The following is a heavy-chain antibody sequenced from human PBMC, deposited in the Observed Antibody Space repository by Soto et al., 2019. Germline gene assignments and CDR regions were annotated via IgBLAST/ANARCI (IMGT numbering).Heavy chain of an antibody. V-gene: IGHV1-2*02. CDR3: ARSPRSPDILTGFFWFDP. CDR2: INPNSGGT. Sequence: ASVKVSCKASGYTFTGYYMHWVRQAPGQGLEWMGWINPNSGGTNYAQKFQGRVTMTRDTSISTAYMELSRLRSDDTAVYYCARSPRSPDILTGFFWFDPGGQGTLVTVSS. CDR1: GYTFTGYY. J-gene: IGHJ5*02. D-gene: IGHD3-9*01.